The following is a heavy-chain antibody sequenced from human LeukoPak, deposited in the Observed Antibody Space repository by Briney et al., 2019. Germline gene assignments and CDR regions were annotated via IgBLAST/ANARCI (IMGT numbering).Heavy chain of an antibody. D-gene: IGHD3-3*01. CDR3: ARVGTIFGVTSRYWFDP. CDR2: INAGNGNT. CDR1: GYTFISYA. V-gene: IGHV1-3*01. J-gene: IGHJ5*02. Sequence: ASLKVSCKASGYTFISYATHWVRQAHRQRLEWMGWINAGNGNTKYSQKCQGRVTITRDTSASTAYMELSSLRSEDTAVYYCARVGTIFGVTSRYWFDPWGQGTLVTVSS.